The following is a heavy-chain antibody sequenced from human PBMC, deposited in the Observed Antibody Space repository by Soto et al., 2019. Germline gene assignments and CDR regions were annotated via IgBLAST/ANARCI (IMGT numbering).Heavy chain of an antibody. CDR3: AREYSSSSGHYYYYYGMDV. CDR2: IYYSGST. Sequence: SETLSLTCTVSGGSISSYYWSWIRQPPGKGLEWIGYIYYSGSTNYNPSLKSRVTISVDTSKNQFSLKLSSVTAADTAVYYCAREYSSSSGHYYYYYGMDVWGQGTTVTVSS. V-gene: IGHV4-59*01. CDR1: GGSISSYY. D-gene: IGHD6-6*01. J-gene: IGHJ6*02.